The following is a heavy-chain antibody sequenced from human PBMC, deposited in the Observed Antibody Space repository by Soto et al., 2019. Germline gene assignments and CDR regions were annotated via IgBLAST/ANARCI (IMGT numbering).Heavy chain of an antibody. CDR2: IWYDGSNK. V-gene: IGHV3-33*01. D-gene: IGHD2-15*01. Sequence: PGGSLRLSCAASGFTFSSYGMHWVRQAPGKGLEWVAVIWYDGSNKYYADSVKGRFTISRDNSKNTLYLQMNSLRAEDTAVYYCARGIYCSGGSCYGNDAFDIWGQGTMVTVSS. CDR3: ARGIYCSGGSCYGNDAFDI. CDR1: GFTFSSYG. J-gene: IGHJ3*02.